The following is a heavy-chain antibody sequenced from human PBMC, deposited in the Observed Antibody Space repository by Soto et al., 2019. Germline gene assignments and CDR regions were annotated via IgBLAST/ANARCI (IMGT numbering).Heavy chain of an antibody. Sequence: AETLSLTCTVSGGSISSYYWSWIRQPPGKGLEWIGYIYYSGSTNYNPSLKSRVTISVDTSKNQFSLKLSSVTAADTAVYYCARVWTYCDILTGYYPLQNYYYYYYMDVWGKGTTVTVSS. J-gene: IGHJ6*03. D-gene: IGHD3-9*01. CDR3: ARVWTYCDILTGYYPLQNYYYYYYMDV. CDR2: IYYSGST. CDR1: GGSISSYY. V-gene: IGHV4-59*01.